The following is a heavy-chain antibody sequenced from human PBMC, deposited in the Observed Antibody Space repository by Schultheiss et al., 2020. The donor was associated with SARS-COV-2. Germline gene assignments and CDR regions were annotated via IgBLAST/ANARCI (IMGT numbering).Heavy chain of an antibody. CDR1: GFTFSTYA. CDR3: ARGAAMDY. V-gene: IGHV4-39*07. J-gene: IGHJ4*02. D-gene: IGHD5-18*01. CDR2: IYYSGST. Sequence: GSLRLSCAASGFTFSTYAMSWVRQAPGKGLEWIGSIYYSGSTYYNPSLKSRVTISVDTSKNQFSLKLRSVTAADTAVYYCARGAAMDYWGQGTLVTVSS.